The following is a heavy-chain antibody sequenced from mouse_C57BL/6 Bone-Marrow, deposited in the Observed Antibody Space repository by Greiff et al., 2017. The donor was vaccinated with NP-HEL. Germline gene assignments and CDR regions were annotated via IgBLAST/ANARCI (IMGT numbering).Heavy chain of an antibody. CDR3: AREGGYYGSPFAY. J-gene: IGHJ3*01. CDR2: ISYDGSN. D-gene: IGHD1-1*01. Sequence: EVQLMESGPGLVKPSQSLSLTCSVTGYSIISGYYWNWIRQFPGNKLEWMAYISYDGSNNYNPSLKNRISITRDISKNQFFLKLTSVTTEDTATYYCAREGGYYGSPFAYWGQGTLVTVSA. V-gene: IGHV3-6*01. CDR1: GYSIISGYY.